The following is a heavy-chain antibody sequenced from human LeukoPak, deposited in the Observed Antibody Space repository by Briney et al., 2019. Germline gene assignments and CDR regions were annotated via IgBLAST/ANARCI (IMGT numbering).Heavy chain of an antibody. D-gene: IGHD6-19*01. Sequence: SETLSLTCTVSGGSISSYYWSWIRQPPGKGLEWIGYIYYSVNTNYNPSLKSRVTISVDTSKNQFSLRLNSMTAEDTAVYYCAREHRGAVSGNPLGYWGQGTLVTVSS. CDR2: IYYSVNT. J-gene: IGHJ4*02. CDR3: AREHRGAVSGNPLGY. CDR1: GGSISSYY. V-gene: IGHV4-59*01.